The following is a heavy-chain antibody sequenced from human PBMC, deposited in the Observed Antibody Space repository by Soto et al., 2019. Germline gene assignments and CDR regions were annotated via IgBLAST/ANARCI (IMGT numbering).Heavy chain of an antibody. J-gene: IGHJ6*02. CDR3: AIHTRYYYDSSGYYPYYYYYGMDV. V-gene: IGHV1-18*01. Sequence: GASVKVSCKGSGYIFTNYGITWVRRAPGQGLEWMGWISAYNGNTNYAQKLQGRVTMTTDTSTSTAYMELRSLRSDDTAVYYCAIHTRYYYDSSGYYPYYYYYGMDVWGQGTTVTVSS. CDR2: ISAYNGNT. CDR1: GYIFTNYG. D-gene: IGHD3-22*01.